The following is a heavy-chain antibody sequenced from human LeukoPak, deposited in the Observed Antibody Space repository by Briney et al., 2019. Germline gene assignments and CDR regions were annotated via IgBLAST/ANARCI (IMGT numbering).Heavy chain of an antibody. CDR3: ARVQEWLVDY. D-gene: IGHD3-3*01. V-gene: IGHV1-46*01. J-gene: IGHJ4*02. CDR2: INPSGGST. CDR1: GYTFTSYY. Sequence: GASVKVSCKASGYTFTSYYMHWVRQAPGQGLEWMGIINPSGGSTTYAQKFQGRVTMTRDTSISTAYMELSRLRSDDTAVYYCARVQEWLVDYWGQGTLVTVSS.